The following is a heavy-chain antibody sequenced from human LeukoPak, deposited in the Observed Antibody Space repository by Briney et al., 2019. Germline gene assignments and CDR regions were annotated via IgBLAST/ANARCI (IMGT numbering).Heavy chain of an antibody. Sequence: GASVKVSCKASGYTFTSYGISWVRQAPGQGLEWMGWISAYNGNTNYAQKLQGRVTMTTDTSTSTAYMELRSLRSDDTAVYYCARDGHGSGWYEASPPDYYGMDVWGQGTTVTVSS. CDR2: ISAYNGNT. CDR1: GYTFTSYG. CDR3: ARDGHGSGWYEASPPDYYGMDV. V-gene: IGHV1-18*01. D-gene: IGHD6-19*01. J-gene: IGHJ6*02.